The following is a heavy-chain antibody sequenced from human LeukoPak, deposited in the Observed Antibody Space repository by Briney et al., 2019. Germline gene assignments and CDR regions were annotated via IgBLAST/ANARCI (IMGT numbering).Heavy chain of an antibody. Sequence: PSETLSLTCTVSGGSIITHYWSWIRQPAGKGLEWIGRMYSSGRTNYNPSLQSRVTMSVDTSKNQFSLKLTSVTAADTAVYYCARGPGSHYNTYWYLDLWGRGTLVTVSS. V-gene: IGHV4-4*07. J-gene: IGHJ2*01. CDR2: MYSSGRT. CDR3: ARGPGSHYNTYWYLDL. CDR1: GGSIITHY. D-gene: IGHD3-10*01.